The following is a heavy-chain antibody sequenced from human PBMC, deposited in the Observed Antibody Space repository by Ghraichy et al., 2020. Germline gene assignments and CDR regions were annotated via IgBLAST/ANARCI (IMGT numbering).Heavy chain of an antibody. D-gene: IGHD2/OR15-2a*01. CDR3: ARDFLNRGMDV. J-gene: IGHJ6*02. V-gene: IGHV3-13*01. CDR2: IGTAGDT. Sequence: GGSLRLSCAASGFTFSSYDMHWVRQATGKGLEWVSAIGTAGDTYYPGSVKGRFTISRENAKNSLYLQMNSLRAGDTAVYYCARDFLNRGMDVWGQGTTVTVSS. CDR1: GFTFSSYD.